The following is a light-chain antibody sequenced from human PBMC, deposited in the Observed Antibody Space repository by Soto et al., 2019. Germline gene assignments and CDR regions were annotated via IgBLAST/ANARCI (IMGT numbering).Light chain of an antibody. CDR1: QSVSSY. J-gene: IGKJ2*02. CDR3: QQRGKWPST. Sequence: EIVLTQSPATLSLSPGERATLSCRASQSVSSYLAWYQQKPGQAPRLLIYDASNRATGIPARFSGSGSGTDFTLTISSLEPEDFGVYYCQQRGKWPSTFGPGTKVEIK. V-gene: IGKV3-11*01. CDR2: DAS.